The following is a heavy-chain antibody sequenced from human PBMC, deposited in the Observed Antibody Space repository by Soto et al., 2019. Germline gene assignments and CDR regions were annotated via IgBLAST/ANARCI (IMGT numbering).Heavy chain of an antibody. CDR1: GFTFRNDW. V-gene: IGHV3-15*01. D-gene: IGHD3-10*01. J-gene: IGHJ4*02. CDR3: ITHAGIYGRGH. Sequence: EVQLVESGGGVAKPGGSLRLSCAASGFTFRNDWMNWVRQAPGKGLEWVARIKTVVDGGTTDYAAPVTGRFFISRDDSNNMLYLKMNSLKIDDTAVYYCITHAGIYGRGHWGQATLVTVAS. CDR2: IKTVVDGGTT.